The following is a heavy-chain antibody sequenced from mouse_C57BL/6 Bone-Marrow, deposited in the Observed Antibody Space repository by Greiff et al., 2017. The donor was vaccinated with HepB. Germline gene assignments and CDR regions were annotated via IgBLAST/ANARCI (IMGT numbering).Heavy chain of an antibody. V-gene: IGHV1-69*01. Sequence: QVQLQQSGAELVMPGASVKLSCKASGYTFTSYWMHWVKQRPGQGLEWIGEIDPSDSYTNYNQKFKGKSTLTVDKSSSTAYMQLSSLTSEDSAVYYCARGLRRRYYAMDYWGQGTSVTVSS. CDR1: GYTFTSYW. D-gene: IGHD2-2*01. CDR3: ARGLRRRYYAMDY. CDR2: IDPSDSYT. J-gene: IGHJ4*01.